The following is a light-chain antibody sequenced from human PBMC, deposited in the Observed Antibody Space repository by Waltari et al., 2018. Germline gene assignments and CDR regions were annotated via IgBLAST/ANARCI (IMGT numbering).Light chain of an antibody. CDR1: QDIGSS. J-gene: IGKJ2*03. CDR3: HQSGDLPRS. CDR2: YAS. V-gene: IGKV6-21*01. Sequence: IELTPSPDFQHVTTKEQVTITCRASQDIGSSLPWYQQKPDQSPKLLIYYASQSFSGVPSRFTGSGSGTDFTLTINGLEAEDAATYYCHQSGDLPRSFGQGTKLEIK.